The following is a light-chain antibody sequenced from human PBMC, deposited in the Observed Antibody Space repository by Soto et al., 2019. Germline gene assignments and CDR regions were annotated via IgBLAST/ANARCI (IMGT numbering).Light chain of an antibody. CDR3: QQYDTYYT. Sequence: DIQMTQSPSTLSASVGDRVTITCRASQSVSNWLAWYQQKPGKAPTLLIYDVSRLETGVPSRFSGSGSGTEFTLTINSLQPEDFPTYFCQQYDTYYTFGQGTKVAIK. V-gene: IGKV1-5*01. CDR2: DVS. J-gene: IGKJ2*01. CDR1: QSVSNW.